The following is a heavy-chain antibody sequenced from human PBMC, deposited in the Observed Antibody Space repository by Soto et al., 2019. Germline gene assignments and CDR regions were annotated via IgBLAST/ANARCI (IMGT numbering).Heavy chain of an antibody. J-gene: IGHJ4*02. V-gene: IGHV4-30-2*01. Sequence: SETLSLTCAVSGGSISSGGYSWSWIRQPPGKGLEWIGYINHSGSTYYNPSLKSRVTISVDRSKNQFSLKLSSVTAADTAVYYCANSYRDYVSYWGQGTLGTGSS. CDR1: GGSISSGGYS. CDR3: ANSYRDYVSY. CDR2: INHSGST. D-gene: IGHD4-17*01.